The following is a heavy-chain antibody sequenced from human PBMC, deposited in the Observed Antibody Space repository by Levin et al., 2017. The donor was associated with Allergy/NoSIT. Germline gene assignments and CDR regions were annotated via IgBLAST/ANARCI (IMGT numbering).Heavy chain of an antibody. CDR2: INPNSGAT. V-gene: IGHV1-2*02. D-gene: IGHD2-2*01. J-gene: IGHJ6*02. CDR1: GYTFTAYY. Sequence: GESLKISCKASGYTFTAYYMHWVRQAPGQGLEWMGWINPNSGATNYAQKFQGRVSMTRDTSISTAYMELSRLRSDDTAVYYCVRGDVVVVPAAIRGMDVWGQGTTVTVSS. CDR3: VRGDVVVVPAAIRGMDV.